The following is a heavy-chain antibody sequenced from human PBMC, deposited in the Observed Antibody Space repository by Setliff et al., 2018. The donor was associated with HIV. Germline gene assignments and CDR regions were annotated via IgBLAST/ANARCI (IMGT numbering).Heavy chain of an antibody. CDR1: SASISSHYSSHY. CDR2: IYYSGST. D-gene: IGHD6-19*01. CDR3: ARGGVGVAGSYWYFDL. Sequence: PSDTLSLTCTVSSASISSHYSSHYWTWIRQSPGKGLEWIGYIYYSGSTSYNPSLKSRVTISLDTSKNQFSLRLRSVTSADTAVYYCARGGVGVAGSYWYFDLWGRSTLVTVSS. J-gene: IGHJ2*01. V-gene: IGHV4-61*01.